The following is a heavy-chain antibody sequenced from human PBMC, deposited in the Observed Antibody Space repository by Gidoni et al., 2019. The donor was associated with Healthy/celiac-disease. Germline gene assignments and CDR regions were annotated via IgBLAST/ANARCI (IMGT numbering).Heavy chain of an antibody. CDR2: ISGSGGST. CDR3: AKPPPVGYYDFWSGSLMPDY. CDR1: GFTFSSDA. Sequence: EVQLVESGGGLVQPGGSLRLSCAASGFTFSSDAMSWVRQAPGKGLEWVSAISGSGGSTYYADSVKGRCTISRDNSKNTLYLQMNSLRAEETAVYYCAKPPPVGYYDFWSGSLMPDYWGQGTLVTVSS. J-gene: IGHJ4*02. D-gene: IGHD3-3*01. V-gene: IGHV3-23*04.